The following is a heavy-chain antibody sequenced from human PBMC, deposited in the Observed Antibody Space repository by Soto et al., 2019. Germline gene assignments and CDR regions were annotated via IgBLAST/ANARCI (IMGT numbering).Heavy chain of an antibody. J-gene: IGHJ6*02. D-gene: IGHD6-6*01. CDR2: IYHSGST. Sequence: SETLSLTCAVSGYSISSCYYWGWIRQPPGKGLEWIGSIYHSGSTYYKPSLKSRVTISVDTSKNQFSLKLSSVTAADTAVYYCAREGEIIAARYYYYYDMDVWGQGSTVTVSS. CDR1: GYSISSCYY. CDR3: AREGEIIAARYYYYYDMDV. V-gene: IGHV4-38-2*02.